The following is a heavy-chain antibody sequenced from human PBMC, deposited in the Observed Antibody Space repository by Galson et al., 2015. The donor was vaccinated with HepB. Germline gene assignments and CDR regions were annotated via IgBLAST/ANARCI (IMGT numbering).Heavy chain of an antibody. CDR3: AKRDCSSTSCYLYYYYMVV. V-gene: IGHV3-30*04. CDR2: ISYDGSNK. J-gene: IGHJ6*03. D-gene: IGHD2-2*01. CDR1: GFTFSSYA. Sequence: SLRLSCAASGFTFSSYAMHWVRQAPGKGLEWVAVISYDGSNKYYADSVKGRFTISRDNSENTLYLQMNSLRAEDTAVYYCAKRDCSSTSCYLYYYYMVVWGKGTTVTVSS.